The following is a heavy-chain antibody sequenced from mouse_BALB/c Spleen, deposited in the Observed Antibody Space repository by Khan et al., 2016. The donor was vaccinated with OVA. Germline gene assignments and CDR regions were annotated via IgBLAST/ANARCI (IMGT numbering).Heavy chain of an antibody. V-gene: IGHV3-2*02. J-gene: IGHJ2*01. CDR3: ARGNYYGYYFDY. CDR2: ISYSGST. CDR1: GYSITNNYA. D-gene: IGHD1-1*01. Sequence: EVKLLESGPRLVKPSQSLSLTCTVTGYSITNNYAWNWIRQFPGNKLEWMGYISYSGSTNYNPSLKSRISITRDTSKNQFFLQLNSVTTEDTATYYCARGNYYGYYFDYWGQGTTLTVSS.